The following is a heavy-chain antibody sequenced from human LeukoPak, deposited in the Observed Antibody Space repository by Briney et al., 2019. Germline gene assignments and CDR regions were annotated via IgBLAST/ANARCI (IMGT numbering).Heavy chain of an antibody. V-gene: IGHV4-31*03. CDR2: IYYSRST. CDR1: GGSISSGGYY. CDR3: ARGGALGPPYFDY. Sequence: SETLSLTCTVSGGSISSGGYYWSWIRQHPGKGLEWIGYIYYSRSTYYNPSLKSRVTISVDTSKNQFSLKLSSVTAADTAVYYCARGGALGPPYFDYWGQGTLVTVSS. D-gene: IGHD3-16*01. J-gene: IGHJ4*02.